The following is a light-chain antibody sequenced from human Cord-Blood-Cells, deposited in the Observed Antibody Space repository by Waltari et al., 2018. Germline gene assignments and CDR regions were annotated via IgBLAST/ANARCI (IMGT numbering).Light chain of an antibody. J-gene: IGLJ1*01. V-gene: IGLV2-8*01. CDR1: SSDVGGYNY. CDR3: SSYAGSNNYV. Sequence: QSALTQPPSASGSPGPSVTISCTGTSSDVGGYNYVSWYQQHPGKAPKLMIYEDSKRPSGVPDRVSGSKSGNTASLTVSGLRAEDGADYYCSSYAGSNNYVFGTGTKVTVL. CDR2: EDS.